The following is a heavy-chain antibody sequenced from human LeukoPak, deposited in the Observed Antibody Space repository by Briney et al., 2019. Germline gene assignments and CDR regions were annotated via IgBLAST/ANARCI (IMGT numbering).Heavy chain of an antibody. D-gene: IGHD2-2*01. CDR2: ISSSSSYI. Sequence: PGGSLRLSCAASGFTFSSYSMNWVRQAPGKGLEWVSSISSSSSYIYYADSVKGRFTISRDNAKNSLYLQMNSLRAEDTAVYYCARRLRGYCSSTSCPFDLYYFDYWGQGTLVTVSS. V-gene: IGHV3-21*01. CDR1: GFTFSSYS. CDR3: ARRLRGYCSSTSCPFDLYYFDY. J-gene: IGHJ4*02.